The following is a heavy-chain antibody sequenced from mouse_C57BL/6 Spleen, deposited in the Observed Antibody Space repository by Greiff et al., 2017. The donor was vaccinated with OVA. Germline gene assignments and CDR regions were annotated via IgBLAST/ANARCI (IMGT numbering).Heavy chain of an antibody. D-gene: IGHD4-1*01. CDR1: GFTFSDYY. CDR2: ISNGGGST. Sequence: EVMLVESGGGLVQPGGSLKLSCAASGFTFSDYYMYWVRQTPEKRLEWVAYISNGGGSTYYPDTVKGRFTISRDNAKNTLYLQMSRLKSEDTAMYYCARHNWDGRFAYWGQGTLVTVSA. V-gene: IGHV5-12*01. J-gene: IGHJ3*01. CDR3: ARHNWDGRFAY.